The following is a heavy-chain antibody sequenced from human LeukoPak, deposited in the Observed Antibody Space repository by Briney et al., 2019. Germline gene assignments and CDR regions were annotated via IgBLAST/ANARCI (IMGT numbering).Heavy chain of an antibody. CDR1: GFTFSSYA. J-gene: IGHJ4*02. D-gene: IGHD2/OR15-2a*01. Sequence: QPGGSLRLSCAASGFTFSSYAMSWVRQASGKGLEWVGRVRTKTHNYATAYAVSVKGRFTISRDDSKNTAYLQMNSLKIEDSAVYYCTKSLSHIVITPTPNSWGQGTLVTVSS. V-gene: IGHV3-73*01. CDR2: VRTKTHNYAT. CDR3: TKSLSHIVITPTPNS.